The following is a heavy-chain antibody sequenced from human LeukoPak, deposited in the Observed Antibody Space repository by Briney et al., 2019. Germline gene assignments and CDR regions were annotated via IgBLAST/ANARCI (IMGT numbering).Heavy chain of an antibody. J-gene: IGHJ4*02. Sequence: ASVKVSFKASGYTFTSYGISWVRQAPGQGLEWMGWISAYNGNTNYAQKLQGRVTMTTDTSTSTAYMELRSLRSDDTAVYYCARDLGYYGSGSYWDYWGQGTLVTVAS. CDR1: GYTFTSYG. V-gene: IGHV1-18*01. D-gene: IGHD3-10*01. CDR3: ARDLGYYGSGSYWDY. CDR2: ISAYNGNT.